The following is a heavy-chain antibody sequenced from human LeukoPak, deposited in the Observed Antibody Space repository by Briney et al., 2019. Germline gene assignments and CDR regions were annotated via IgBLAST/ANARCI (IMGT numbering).Heavy chain of an antibody. V-gene: IGHV4-31*03. CDR1: GGSISSGGYY. CDR2: IYYSGST. J-gene: IGHJ5*02. Sequence: SETLSLTCTVSGGSISSGGYYWSWIRQHPGKGLEWIGYIYYSGSTYYNPSLKSRVTISVDTSKNQFSLKLSSVTAADTAVYYCARHAKAPIVVVPAAKPRRNWFDPWGQGTLVTVSS. CDR3: ARHAKAPIVVVPAAKPRRNWFDP. D-gene: IGHD2-2*01.